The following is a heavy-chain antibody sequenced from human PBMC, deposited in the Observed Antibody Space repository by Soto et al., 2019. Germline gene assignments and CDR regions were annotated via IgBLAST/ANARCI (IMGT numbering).Heavy chain of an antibody. J-gene: IGHJ5*02. Sequence: QVQLVQSGAEVKKPGASVKVSCKASGYTFTNYDIHWVRQATGQGLEWMGWMNPDSGNTGQSKQFQGRVTMTRDTSSCTAFMERHSKRSEDTAGYCCARGRSRRARLGPWGERTLVTVTA. CDR2: MNPDSGNT. D-gene: IGHD2-15*01. CDR3: ARGRSRRARLGP. V-gene: IGHV1-8*01. CDR1: GYTFTNYD.